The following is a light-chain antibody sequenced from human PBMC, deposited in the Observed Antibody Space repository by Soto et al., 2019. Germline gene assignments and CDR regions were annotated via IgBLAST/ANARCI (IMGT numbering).Light chain of an antibody. CDR3: QQYNGHFYS. CDR1: QSISRG. CDR2: DAS. V-gene: IGKV1-5*01. Sequence: DIQMTQSPSTLSASVGDRVTITCRASQSISRGLAWYQQKPGKAPKVLIYDASTLEKGVPSRFSGSGSGTEFTLTISSLQPDDFAAYFCQQYNGHFYSFGQGTKLEIK. J-gene: IGKJ2*01.